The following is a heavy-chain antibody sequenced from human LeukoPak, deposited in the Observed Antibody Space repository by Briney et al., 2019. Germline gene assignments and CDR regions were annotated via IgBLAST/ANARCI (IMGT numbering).Heavy chain of an antibody. CDR1: GYTFTSYG. V-gene: IGHV1-18*01. D-gene: IGHD3-22*01. CDR3: ARRDDSSGYYYFDY. CDR2: ISAYNGNT. J-gene: IGHJ4*02. Sequence: ASVKVSCKASGYTFTSYGISWVRQAPGQGPEWMGWISAYNGNTNYAQKLQGRVTMTTDTSTSTAYMELRSLRSDDTAVYYCARRDDSSGYYYFDYWGQGTLVTVSS.